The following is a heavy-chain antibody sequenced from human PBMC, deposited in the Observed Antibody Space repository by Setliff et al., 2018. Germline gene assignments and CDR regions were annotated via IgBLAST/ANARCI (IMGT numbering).Heavy chain of an antibody. CDR2: IRSKADKYAT. Sequence: PGGSLRLSCAASGFTFSGAAIHWVRQATGKGLEWVGHIRSKADKYATDYGASAKGGFIISRDDSKKTAYLQMSSLKVEDTAMYYCILPCTSGWHNWLDPWGQGTLVTVSS. CDR1: GFTFSGAA. J-gene: IGHJ5*02. V-gene: IGHV3-73*01. CDR3: ILPCTSGWHNWLDP. D-gene: IGHD6-19*01.